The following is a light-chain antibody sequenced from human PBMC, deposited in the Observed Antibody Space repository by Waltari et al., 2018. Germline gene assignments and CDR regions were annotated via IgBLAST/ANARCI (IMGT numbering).Light chain of an antibody. CDR3: HQYNNWPPYT. CDR2: GAS. J-gene: IGKJ2*01. Sequence: IEMTQSPGTLSVSPGKSATLSCRASQNIGNNLACYLQKPTQAPRLLIYGASTRATGIPVRFSGRGSGTEFTLTIDSMQSEDFAVYYCHQYNNWPPYTFGQGTKVEIK. CDR1: QNIGNN. V-gene: IGKV3-15*01.